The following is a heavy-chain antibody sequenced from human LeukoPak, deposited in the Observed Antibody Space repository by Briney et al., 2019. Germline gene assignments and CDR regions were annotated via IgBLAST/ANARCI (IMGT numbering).Heavy chain of an antibody. CDR3: ARDSMYYNDSSGDVPDY. D-gene: IGHD3-22*01. CDR2: IKQDGSEK. CDR1: GFTFSSYW. J-gene: IGHJ4*02. V-gene: IGHV3-7*01. Sequence: PGGSLRLSCAASGFTFSSYWMSWVRQAPGKGLEWVANIKQDGSEKYYVDSVKGRFTISRDNAKNSLYLQMNSLRAEDTAVYYCARDSMYYNDSSGDVPDYWGQGTLVTVSS.